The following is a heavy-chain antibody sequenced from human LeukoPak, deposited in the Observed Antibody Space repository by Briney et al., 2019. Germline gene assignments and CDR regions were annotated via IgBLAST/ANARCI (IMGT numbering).Heavy chain of an antibody. CDR2: ISGGGRST. V-gene: IGHV3-23*01. CDR1: GFTFSTCA. Sequence: GGSLRLSCTASGFTFSTCAMSWVRQAPGKGLEWVSTISGGGRSTDYADSVKGQFTISRDNSKNTLYLQMNSLRAEDTAVYYCARERYFDYWGQGTLVTVSS. J-gene: IGHJ4*02. CDR3: ARERYFDY.